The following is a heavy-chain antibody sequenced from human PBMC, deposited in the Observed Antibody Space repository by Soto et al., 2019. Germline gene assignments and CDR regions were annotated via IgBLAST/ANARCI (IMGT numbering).Heavy chain of an antibody. D-gene: IGHD3-3*01. CDR1: GFTFSSYA. J-gene: IGHJ6*02. V-gene: IGHV3-23*01. Sequence: PGGSLRLSCAASGFTFSSYAMSWVRQAPGKGLEWVSAISGSGGSTYYADSVKGRFTISRDNSKNTLYLQMNSLRAEDTAVYYCAKWTIFGAVIYYYYGMDVWGQGTTVTVSS. CDR3: AKWTIFGAVIYYYYGMDV. CDR2: ISGSGGST.